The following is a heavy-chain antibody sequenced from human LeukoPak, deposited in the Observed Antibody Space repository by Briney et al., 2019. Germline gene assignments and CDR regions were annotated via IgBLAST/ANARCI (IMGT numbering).Heavy chain of an antibody. CDR3: ARDYYDSSGYNYYYYMDV. CDR1: GGSFSGYY. D-gene: IGHD3-22*01. V-gene: IGHV4-34*01. J-gene: IGHJ6*03. Sequence: PSETLSLTCAVYGGSFSGYYWSWIRQPPGKGLEWIGEINHSGSANYNPSLMSRVTISVDTSKNQFSLKLTSVTAADTAVYYCARDYYDSSGYNYYYYMDVWGKGTTVTVSS. CDR2: INHSGSA.